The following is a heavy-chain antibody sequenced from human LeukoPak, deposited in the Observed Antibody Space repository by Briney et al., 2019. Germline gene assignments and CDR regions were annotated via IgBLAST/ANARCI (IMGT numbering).Heavy chain of an antibody. J-gene: IGHJ4*02. D-gene: IGHD7-27*01. CDR2: IYYSGST. V-gene: IGHV4-30-4*01. CDR3: ARSEWGNYFDY. Sequence: SETLSLTCTVSGGSISSGDYYWSWIRQPPGKGLEWIGYIYYSGSTYYNPSLKSRVTISVDTSKNQLSLKLSSVTAADTAVYYCARSEWGNYFDYWGQGTLVTVSS. CDR1: GGSISSGDYY.